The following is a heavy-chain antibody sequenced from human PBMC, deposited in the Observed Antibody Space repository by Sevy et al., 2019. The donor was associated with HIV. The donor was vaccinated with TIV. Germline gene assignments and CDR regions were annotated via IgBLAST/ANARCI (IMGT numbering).Heavy chain of an antibody. V-gene: IGHV3-23*01. J-gene: IGHJ3*01. D-gene: IGHD2-15*01. CDR3: AKDRAVLVGDAFDL. CDR1: EITLSNYA. CDR2: ISGSGGGT. Sequence: GGSLRLSCAASEITLSNYAMNWVRQAPGRGLEWVSAISGSGGGTYYADSVKGRFTISRDNSKNTLSLQMHSLRVEDTAVYYCAKDRAVLVGDAFDLWGQGTIVTVSS.